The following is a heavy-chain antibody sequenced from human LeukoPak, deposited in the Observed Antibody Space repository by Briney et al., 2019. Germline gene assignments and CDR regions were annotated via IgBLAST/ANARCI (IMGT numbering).Heavy chain of an antibody. V-gene: IGHV4-39*07. CDR1: GGSISSSSYY. CDR3: AREEDSSIDY. D-gene: IGHD3-22*01. Sequence: SETLSLTCTVPGGSISSSSYYWGWIRQPPGKGLEWIGSIYYSGSTYYNPSLKSRVTISVDTSKNQFSLKLSSVTVADTAVYYCAREEDSSIDYWGQGTLVTVSS. J-gene: IGHJ4*02. CDR2: IYYSGST.